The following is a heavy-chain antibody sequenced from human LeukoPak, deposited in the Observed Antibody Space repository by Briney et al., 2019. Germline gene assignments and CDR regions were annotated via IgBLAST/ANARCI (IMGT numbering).Heavy chain of an antibody. CDR3: AKGAYDYVEIGYFDH. CDR1: GFGLSNYA. D-gene: IGHD5-12*01. J-gene: IGHJ4*02. Sequence: GGSLRLSCAVSGFGLSNYAMSWVRHAPGKGLEWVSLIIASSGSTVYADSVKGRFTISRDNSKNTLYLQMNSLRAEDTAVYYCAKGAYDYVEIGYFDHWGQGTLVTVSS. V-gene: IGHV3-23*01. CDR2: IIASSGST.